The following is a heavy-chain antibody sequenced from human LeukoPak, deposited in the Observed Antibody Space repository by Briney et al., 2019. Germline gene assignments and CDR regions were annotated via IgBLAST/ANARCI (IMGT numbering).Heavy chain of an antibody. CDR2: IIPILGIA. V-gene: IGHV1-69*04. Sequence: ASVKVSCKASGGTFSSYAISWVRQAPGQGLEWMGRIIPILGIANYAQKFQGRVTITADKSTSTAYMELSSLRSEDTAVYYCSREKSFSGSYEYWGQGTLVTVSS. J-gene: IGHJ4*02. CDR3: SREKSFSGSYEY. CDR1: GGTFSSYA. D-gene: IGHD3-10*01.